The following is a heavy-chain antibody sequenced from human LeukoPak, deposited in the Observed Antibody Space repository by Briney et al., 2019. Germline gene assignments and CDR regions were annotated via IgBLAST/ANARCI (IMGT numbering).Heavy chain of an antibody. CDR3: AKDLAPVYGDYGYFYYGMDV. Sequence: GGSLRLSCAASGFTFSSYAMSWVRQAPGKGLEWVSAISGSGGSTYYADSVKGRFTISRDNSKNTLYLQMNSLRAEDTAVYYCAKDLAPVYGDYGYFYYGMDVWGQGATVTVSS. CDR1: GFTFSSYA. D-gene: IGHD4-17*01. CDR2: ISGSGGST. J-gene: IGHJ6*02. V-gene: IGHV3-23*01.